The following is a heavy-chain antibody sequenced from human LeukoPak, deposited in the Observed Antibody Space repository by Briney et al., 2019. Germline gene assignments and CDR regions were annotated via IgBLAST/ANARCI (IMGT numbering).Heavy chain of an antibody. CDR1: GITFSSYG. Sequence: GGTLRLSCAASGITFSSYGMSWVRQAPGKGLEWVPSISSTGGTTYYADSVKGRFTISRDNSKNTLYLQMNSLRAEDTAIYYCAKNGDRGAYCTGGTCYPYFYYYMDVWGKGTTVTI. D-gene: IGHD2-15*01. V-gene: IGHV3-23*01. J-gene: IGHJ6*03. CDR2: ISSTGGTT. CDR3: AKNGDRGAYCTGGTCYPYFYYYMDV.